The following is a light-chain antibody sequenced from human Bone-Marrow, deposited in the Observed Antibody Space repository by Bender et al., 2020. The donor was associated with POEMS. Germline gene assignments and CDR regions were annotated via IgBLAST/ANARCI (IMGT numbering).Light chain of an antibody. CDR3: QSYDGSGWV. CDR2: EDN. V-gene: IGLV6-57*03. CDR1: SGSIANSY. J-gene: IGLJ3*02. Sequence: NFMLTQPHSVSESPGKTVTISCTRSSGSIANSYVQWYQQRPGSAPTTFIYEDNQRPSGVPDRFSGSIDASSNSASLTISRLKTEDEADYYCQSYDGSGWVFGGGTKLTVL.